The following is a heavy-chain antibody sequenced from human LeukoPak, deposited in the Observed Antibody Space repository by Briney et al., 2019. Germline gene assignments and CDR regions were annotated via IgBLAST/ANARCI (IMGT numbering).Heavy chain of an antibody. Sequence: SETLSLTCTVSGGPISSYYWSWIRQPPGKGLEWIGYIYYSGSTNYNPSLKSRVTISIDTSKNQFSLKLSSVTAADTAVYYCARLREGYYYYGMDVWGQGTTVTVSS. V-gene: IGHV4-59*01. D-gene: IGHD4-17*01. J-gene: IGHJ6*02. CDR2: IYYSGST. CDR1: GGPISSYY. CDR3: ARLREGYYYYGMDV.